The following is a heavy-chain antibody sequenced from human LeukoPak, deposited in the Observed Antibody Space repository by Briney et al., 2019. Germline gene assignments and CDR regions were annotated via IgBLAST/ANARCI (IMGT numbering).Heavy chain of an antibody. CDR2: ISYDGSNK. CDR1: GFTFSSYA. Sequence: PGRSLRLSCAASGFTFSSYAMHWVRQAPGKGLEWVAVISYDGSNKYYADSVKGRFTISRDNSKNTLYLQMNSLRAEDTAVYYCARGWGQYCGGDCPYYFDYWGQGTLVTVSS. CDR3: ARGWGQYCGGDCPYYFDY. J-gene: IGHJ4*02. V-gene: IGHV3-30-3*01. D-gene: IGHD2-21*01.